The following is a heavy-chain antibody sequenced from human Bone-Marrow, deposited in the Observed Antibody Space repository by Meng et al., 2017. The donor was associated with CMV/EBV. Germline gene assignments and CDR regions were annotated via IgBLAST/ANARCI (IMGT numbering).Heavy chain of an antibody. Sequence: GESLKISCAASGFTFSSYGMHWVRQAPGKGLEWVAFIRYDGSNKYYADSVKGRFTISRDNSKNTLYLQMNSLRAEDTAVYYCAKDSEGLRFLEWLSNPAPIDYWGQGTLVTGSS. D-gene: IGHD3-3*01. CDR3: AKDSEGLRFLEWLSNPAPIDY. CDR2: IRYDGSNK. J-gene: IGHJ4*02. CDR1: GFTFSSYG. V-gene: IGHV3-30*02.